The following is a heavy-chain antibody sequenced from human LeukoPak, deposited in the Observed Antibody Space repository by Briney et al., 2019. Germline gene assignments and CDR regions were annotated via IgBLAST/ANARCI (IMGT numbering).Heavy chain of an antibody. CDR2: INPDGSQK. Sequence: GGSLRLSCAASGLTFSSSWMNWVRQAPGKGLEWEANINPDGSQKDYVDSVKGRFTISRDNAKNSVFLQMNSLRAEDTAVYYCARYSGSFPGWLDPWGQGTLVTVSS. CDR1: GLTFSSSW. J-gene: IGHJ5*02. V-gene: IGHV3-7*01. CDR3: ARYSGSFPGWLDP. D-gene: IGHD1-26*01.